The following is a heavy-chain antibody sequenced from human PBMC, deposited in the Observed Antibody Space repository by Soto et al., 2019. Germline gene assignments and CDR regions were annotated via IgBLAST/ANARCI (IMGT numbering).Heavy chain of an antibody. CDR1: GFSLSTSGMS. CDR2: IDWDDDK. D-gene: IGHD3-10*01. V-gene: IGHV2-70*04. CDR3: ARMALTVVRGVTSSLSHFDF. J-gene: IGHJ4*02. Sequence: SGPTLVKPTQTLTLTCTFSGFSLSTSGMSLNWIRQPPGKALEWLARIDWDDDKFYNTSLKTRLTISKDTSKNQVVLTMTNVDPVDTATYYCARMALTVVRGVTSSLSHFDFWGQGTLVTVSS.